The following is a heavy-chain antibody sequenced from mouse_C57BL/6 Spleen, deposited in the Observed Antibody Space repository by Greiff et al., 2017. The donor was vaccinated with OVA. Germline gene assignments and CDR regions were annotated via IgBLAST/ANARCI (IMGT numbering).Heavy chain of an antibody. CDR1: GYTFTSYW. J-gene: IGHJ3*01. CDR2: IDPSDSYT. Sequence: VQLQQPGAELVRPGTSVKLSCKASGYTFTSYWMHWVKQRPGQGLEWIGVIDPSDSYTNYNQKFKGKATLTVDTSSSTAYMQLSSLTSEDSAVYYCARVYGTWFAYWGQGTLVTVSA. CDR3: ARVYGTWFAY. V-gene: IGHV1-59*01. D-gene: IGHD1-1*01.